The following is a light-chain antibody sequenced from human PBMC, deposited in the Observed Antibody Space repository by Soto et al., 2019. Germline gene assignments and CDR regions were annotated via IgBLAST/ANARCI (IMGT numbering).Light chain of an antibody. CDR3: QRYGSSPYT. Sequence: EIVLTQSPRTLSLSPGERATLSCRAIESISSKSLAWYQQKPGQAPRLLIYGTFNRATGIPDRFSGSGSGTDFTLTISRLEPEDFAVYFCQRYGSSPYTFGQGTKLEI. CDR1: ESISSKS. CDR2: GTF. J-gene: IGKJ2*01. V-gene: IGKV3-20*01.